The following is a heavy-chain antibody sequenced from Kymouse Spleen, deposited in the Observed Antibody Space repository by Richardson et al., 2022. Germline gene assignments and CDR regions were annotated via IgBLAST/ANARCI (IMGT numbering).Heavy chain of an antibody. CDR3: ARESPQLAPFDY. V-gene: IGHV4-34*01. CDR2: INHSGST. Sequence: QVQLQQWGAGLLKPSETLSLTCAVYGGSFSGYYWSWIRQPPGKGLEWIGEINHSGSTNYNPSLKSRVTISVDTSKNQFSLKLSSVTAADTAVYYCARESPQLAPFDYWGQGTLVTVSS. J-gene: IGHJ4*02. CDR1: GGSFSGYY. D-gene: IGHD1-1*01.